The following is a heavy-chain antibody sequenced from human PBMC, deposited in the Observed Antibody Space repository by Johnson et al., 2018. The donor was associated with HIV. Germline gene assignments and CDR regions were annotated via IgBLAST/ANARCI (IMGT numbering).Heavy chain of an antibody. J-gene: IGHJ3*02. CDR3: AKEFMITMEVDI. V-gene: IGHV3-30*02. CDR1: GFTFSSYG. D-gene: IGHD3-10*01. CDR2: IRYDGSNK. Sequence: QVQLLESGGGVVQPGGSLRLSCAASGFTFSSYGMHWVRQAPGKGLEWVAFIRYDGSNKYYADSVKGRFTISRDNSKNTLYLQMNSLRAEDTAVYYCAKEFMITMEVDIWGQGTMVTVSS.